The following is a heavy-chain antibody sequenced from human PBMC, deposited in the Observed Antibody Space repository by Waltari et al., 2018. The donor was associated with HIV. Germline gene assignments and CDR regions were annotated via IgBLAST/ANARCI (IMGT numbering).Heavy chain of an antibody. V-gene: IGHV4-59*01. CDR1: GDSLTRYS. J-gene: IGHJ4*02. CDR2: IYSSGSA. D-gene: IGHD3-10*01. CDR3: ARYGSGHRHFGY. Sequence: QVQLQESGPGLPTPSEPLSPTCSVSGDSLTRYSWPWVRQPPGKGLEWIGYIYSSGSASYSPSLQSRLTISVDTSKNQFSLKLSSVTAADTAVYYCARYGSGHRHFGYWGQGTLVIVSS.